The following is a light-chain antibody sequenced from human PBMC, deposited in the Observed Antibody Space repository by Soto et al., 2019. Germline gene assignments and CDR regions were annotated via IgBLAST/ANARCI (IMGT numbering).Light chain of an antibody. CDR3: QTWGTGIVV. CDR1: SGHSSYV. J-gene: IGLJ2*01. V-gene: IGLV4-69*01. CDR2: LNSDGSH. Sequence: QSVLTQSPSASASLGASVKLTCTLSSGHSSYVIAWHQQQPEEGPRYLMKLNSDGSHTKGDGIPDRFSGSSSGAERYLTIPSLQSEDEADYYCQTWGTGIVVFGGGTKLTVL.